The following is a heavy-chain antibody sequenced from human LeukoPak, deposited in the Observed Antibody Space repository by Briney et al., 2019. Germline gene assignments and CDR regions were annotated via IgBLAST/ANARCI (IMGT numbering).Heavy chain of an antibody. CDR2: ISSSSSTI. D-gene: IGHD5-18*01. V-gene: IGHV3-48*04. CDR1: GFTFSSYS. J-gene: IGHJ3*02. CDR3: ARDRGYSYGATDAFDI. Sequence: GGSLRLSCAASGFTFSSYSMNWVRQAPGKGLEWVSYISSSSSTIYYADSVKGRFTISRDNAKNSLYLQMNSLRAEDTAVYYCARDRGYSYGATDAFDIWGQGTMVTVSS.